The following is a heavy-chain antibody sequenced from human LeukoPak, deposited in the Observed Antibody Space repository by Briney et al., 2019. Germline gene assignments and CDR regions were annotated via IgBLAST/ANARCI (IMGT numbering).Heavy chain of an antibody. V-gene: IGHV1-18*01. D-gene: IGHD3-16*01. CDR1: GYTFTSYG. Sequence: ASVKVSCKASGYTFTSYGISWVRQAPGQGLERMGGISAYNGNRNYAQTLQGRVTMTADTFTSTAYMELRSLTSDDTAVYYCARDRRQGLRLGDPRFDYWGQGTLVSVSS. CDR3: ARDRRQGLRLGDPRFDY. CDR2: ISAYNGNR. J-gene: IGHJ4*01.